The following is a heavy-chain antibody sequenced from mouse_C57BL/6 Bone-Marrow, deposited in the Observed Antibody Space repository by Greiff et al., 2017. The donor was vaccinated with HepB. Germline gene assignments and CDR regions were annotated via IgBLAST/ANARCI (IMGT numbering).Heavy chain of an antibody. Sequence: VKLQQPGAELVKPGASVKLSCKASGYTFTSYWMQWVKQRPGQGLEWIGEIDPSDSYTNYNQKFKGKATLTVDTSSSTAYMQLSSLTSEDSAVYYCARGRGPTAQATNFDYWGQGTTLTVSS. CDR1: GYTFTSYW. CDR3: ARGRGPTAQATNFDY. J-gene: IGHJ2*01. V-gene: IGHV1-50*01. D-gene: IGHD3-2*02. CDR2: IDPSDSYT.